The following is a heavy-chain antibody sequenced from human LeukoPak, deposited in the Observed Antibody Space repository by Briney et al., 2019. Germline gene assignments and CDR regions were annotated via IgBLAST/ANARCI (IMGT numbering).Heavy chain of an antibody. Sequence: GGSLRLSCAASGFTFSSYWMSWVRQAPGKGLEWVAVISYDGSNKYYADSVKGRFTISRDNSKNTLYLQMNSLRAEDTAVYYRAKDGGSDPDSFDIWGQGTMVTVSS. CDR1: GFTFSSYW. CDR2: ISYDGSNK. D-gene: IGHD2-15*01. CDR3: AKDGGSDPDSFDI. J-gene: IGHJ3*02. V-gene: IGHV3-30*18.